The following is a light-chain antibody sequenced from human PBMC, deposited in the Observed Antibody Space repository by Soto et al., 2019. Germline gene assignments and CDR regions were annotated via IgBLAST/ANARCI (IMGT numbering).Light chain of an antibody. Sequence: DIQMTQSPSSVSASVGDRVTITCRASQDIATWLAWYQQRPGKAPELLIYGASSLQSGVPSRFSGSGSGTDCTLTISNLQPEDFATYCCQQAYTFPLTFGGGTKVEIK. CDR3: QQAYTFPLT. CDR2: GAS. CDR1: QDIATW. V-gene: IGKV1-12*01. J-gene: IGKJ4*01.